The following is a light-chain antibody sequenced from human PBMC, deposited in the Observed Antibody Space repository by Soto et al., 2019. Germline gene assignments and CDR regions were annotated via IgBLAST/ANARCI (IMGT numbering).Light chain of an antibody. V-gene: IGLV2-14*03. CDR1: SSDVGGYNY. CDR3: SSYTSSSTLYV. CDR2: DVS. J-gene: IGLJ1*01. Sequence: QSVLTQPASVSGSPGQSITISCTGTSSDVGGYNYVSWYQQHPGKAPKLMIYDVSNRPSGVSYRFSGSKSGNTASLTISGLQAEDEADYYCSSYTSSSTLYVFGTGTKLTVL.